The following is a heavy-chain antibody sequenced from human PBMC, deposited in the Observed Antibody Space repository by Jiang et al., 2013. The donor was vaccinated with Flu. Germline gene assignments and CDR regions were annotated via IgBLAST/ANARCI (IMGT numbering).Heavy chain of an antibody. V-gene: IGHV3-66*02. J-gene: IGHJ6*02. Sequence: GLVQPGGSLRLSCAASGFTVSSNYMSWVRQAPGKGLEWVSVIYSGGSTYYADSVKGRFTISRDNSKNTLYLQMNSLRAEDTAVYYCARDVVVVVAEIYYYYGMDVWGQGTTVTVSS. CDR3: ARDVVVVVAEIYYYYGMDV. CDR1: GFTVSSNY. CDR2: IYSGGST. D-gene: IGHD2-15*01.